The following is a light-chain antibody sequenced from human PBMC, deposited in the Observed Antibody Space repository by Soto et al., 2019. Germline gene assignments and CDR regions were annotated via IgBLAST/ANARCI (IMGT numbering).Light chain of an antibody. Sequence: EIPLPQSPSSLAASVGDRLTLTGRASRNVSIYLNWYQHKPGKGPTLLIHATSNLQIGVPSRFSGSGSGTEFTLTISSLEPEDFGTYYCQQSYKMPSFGQGTRLEIK. CDR1: RNVSIY. CDR2: ATS. CDR3: QQSYKMPS. J-gene: IGKJ5*01. V-gene: IGKV1-39*01.